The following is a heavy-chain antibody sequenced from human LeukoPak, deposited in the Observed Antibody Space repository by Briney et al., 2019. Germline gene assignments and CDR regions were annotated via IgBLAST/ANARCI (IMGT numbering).Heavy chain of an antibody. Sequence: SGGSLRLSCAASGFTFSNYAMGWVRQAPGKGLEWVSGIGGSGGMTYYADSVKGRFTISRDNSKNTLYLEMNSLRVEDTAIYYCAKWGGDGGAEQWLVLDYWGQGTLVTVSS. CDR3: AKWGGDGGAEQWLVLDY. V-gene: IGHV3-23*01. D-gene: IGHD6-19*01. J-gene: IGHJ4*02. CDR1: GFTFSNYA. CDR2: IGGSGGMT.